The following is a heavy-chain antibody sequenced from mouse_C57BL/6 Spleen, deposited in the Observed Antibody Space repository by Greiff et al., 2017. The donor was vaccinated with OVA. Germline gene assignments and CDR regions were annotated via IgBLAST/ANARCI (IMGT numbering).Heavy chain of an antibody. CDR1: GFNIKDDY. CDR3: TTLDSSGVSWFAY. CDR2: IDPENGDT. V-gene: IGHV14-4*01. J-gene: IGHJ3*01. Sequence: VQLQQSGAELVRPGASVKLSCTASGFNIKDDYMHWVKQRPEQGLEWIGWIDPENGDTEYASKFQGKATITADTSSNTAYLQHSSLTSEDTAVYDGTTLDSSGVSWFAYWGQGTLVTVSA. D-gene: IGHD3-2*02.